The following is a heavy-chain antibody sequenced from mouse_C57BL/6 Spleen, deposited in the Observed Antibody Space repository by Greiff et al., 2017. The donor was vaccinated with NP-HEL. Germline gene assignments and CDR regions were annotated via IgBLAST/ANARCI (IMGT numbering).Heavy chain of an antibody. CDR1: GYTFTTYP. Sequence: VQLQQSGAELVKPGASVMMSCKASGYTFTTYPIEWMKQNHGKSLEWIGNFNPYNDDTKYNEKFKGKATLTVDKSSSPVYLELSRLTSDDSAVYYCARTPYGSRYFDVWGTGTTVTVSS. CDR2: FNPYNDDT. J-gene: IGHJ1*03. D-gene: IGHD1-1*01. CDR3: ARTPYGSRYFDV. V-gene: IGHV1-47*01.